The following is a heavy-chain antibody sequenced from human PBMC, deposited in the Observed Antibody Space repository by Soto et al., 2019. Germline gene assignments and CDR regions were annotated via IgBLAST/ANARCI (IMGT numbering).Heavy chain of an antibody. CDR3: TTGGATTPTVDYYYYYMDV. J-gene: IGHJ6*03. CDR1: GFTFSNAW. D-gene: IGHD1-26*01. CDR2: IKSKTDGGTT. V-gene: IGHV3-15*01. Sequence: EVQLVESGGGLVKHGGSLRLSCAASGFTFSNAWMSWVRQAPGKGLEWVGRIKSKTDGGTTDYAAPVKGRFTISRDDSKNTLYLQMNSLKTEDTAVYYCTTGGATTPTVDYYYYYMDVWGKGTTVTVSS.